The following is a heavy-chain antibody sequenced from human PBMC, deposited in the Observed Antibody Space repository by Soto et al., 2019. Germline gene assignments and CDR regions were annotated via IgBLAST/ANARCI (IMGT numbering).Heavy chain of an antibody. CDR3: ATEPSTGPPDC. J-gene: IGHJ4*02. CDR1: GFMFSSYG. D-gene: IGHD3-9*01. V-gene: IGHV3-23*01. Sequence: EVQLLESGGDLVQPGGSLRLSCAAAGFMFSSYGMSWVRQAPGKGLQWVATIHPSGGSTHYAESVRGRVTISRDNSRDTLYLQMNSLRAEDTAVYYCATEPSTGPPDCWGQGALGTVA. CDR2: IHPSGGST.